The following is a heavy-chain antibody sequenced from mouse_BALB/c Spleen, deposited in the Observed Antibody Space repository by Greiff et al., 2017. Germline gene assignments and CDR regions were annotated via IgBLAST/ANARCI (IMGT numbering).Heavy chain of an antibody. D-gene: IGHD2-4*01. CDR3: ARDSGLRNFDY. J-gene: IGHJ2*01. V-gene: IGHV3-2*02. CDR1: GYSITSDYA. CDR2: ISYSGST. Sequence: DVKLVESGPGLVKPSQSLSLTCTVTGYSITSDYAWNWIRQFPGNKLEWMGYISYSGSTSYNPSLKSRISITRDTSKNQFFLQLNSVTTEDTATYYCARDSGLRNFDYWGQGTTLTVSS.